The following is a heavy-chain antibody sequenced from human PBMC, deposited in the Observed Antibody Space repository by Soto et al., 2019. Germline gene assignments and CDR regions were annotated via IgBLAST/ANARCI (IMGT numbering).Heavy chain of an antibody. CDR3: AKSGSITIFGVVHRENWFDP. J-gene: IGHJ5*02. CDR1: GFTFSSYA. CDR2: ISGSGGST. Sequence: GGSLRLSFSPSGFTFSSYAMSWVRQAPEKGLEWVSAISGSGGSTYYADFVKGRFTISRDNSKNTLYLQMNSLRAEDTAVYYCAKSGSITIFGVVHRENWFDP. V-gene: IGHV3-23*01. D-gene: IGHD3-3*01.